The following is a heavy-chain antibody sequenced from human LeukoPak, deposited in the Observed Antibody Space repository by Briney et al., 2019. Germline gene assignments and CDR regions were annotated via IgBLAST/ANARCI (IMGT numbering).Heavy chain of an antibody. CDR1: GFTFSSYA. Sequence: GGSLRLSCAASGFTFSSYAMSWVRQAPGKGLEWVANIKQDGSEKYYVDSVKGRFTISRDNAKNSLYLQMNSLRAEDTAVYYCARVGSLNWNYVLSWFDPWGQGTLVTISS. CDR2: IKQDGSEK. J-gene: IGHJ5*02. V-gene: IGHV3-7*01. CDR3: ARVGSLNWNYVLSWFDP. D-gene: IGHD1-7*01.